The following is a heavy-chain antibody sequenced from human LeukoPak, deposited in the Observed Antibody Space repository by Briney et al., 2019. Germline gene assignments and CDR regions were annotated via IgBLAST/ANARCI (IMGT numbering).Heavy chain of an antibody. CDR1: GFTFSSYA. CDR3: AKDILTGYPDAFDI. Sequence: PGGSLRLSCAASGFTFSSYAMSWVRQAPGKGVEGVSGIFCIPDFTYYPASVKPRFTISRDNSNTTLYLQMNTLRAEDTAVYYCAKDILTGYPDAFDIWGQGTMVTVSS. J-gene: IGHJ3*02. CDR2: IFCIPDFT. D-gene: IGHD3-9*01. V-gene: IGHV3-23*01.